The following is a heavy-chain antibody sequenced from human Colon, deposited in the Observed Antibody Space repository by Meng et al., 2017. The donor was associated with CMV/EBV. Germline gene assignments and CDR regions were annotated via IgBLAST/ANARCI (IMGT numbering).Heavy chain of an antibody. Sequence: GGSLRPSCAASGFTFSSYSMNWVRQAPGKGLEWVSSISSSSSYIYYADSVKGRFTISRDNAKNSLYLQMNSLRAEDTAVYYCARDHRMQRNWFDPWGQGTLVTVSS. J-gene: IGHJ5*02. CDR1: GFTFSSYS. CDR3: ARDHRMQRNWFDP. CDR2: ISSSSSYI. V-gene: IGHV3-21*01. D-gene: IGHD6-25*01.